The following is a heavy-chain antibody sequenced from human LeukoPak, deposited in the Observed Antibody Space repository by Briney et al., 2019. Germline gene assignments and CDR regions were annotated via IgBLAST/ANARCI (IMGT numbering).Heavy chain of an antibody. CDR2: INPSGGST. CDR3: ARTLRPMYYYDSRNYYYYMDV. J-gene: IGHJ6*03. V-gene: IGHV1-46*01. D-gene: IGHD3-22*01. CDR1: GYTFTSYY. Sequence: GASVKVSCKASGYTFTSYYMHWVRQAPGQGLEWVGIINPSGGSTSYAQKFQGRATMTRDTSTSTVYMELSSLRSEDTAVYYCARTLRPMYYYDSRNYYYYMDVWGKGTTVTVSS.